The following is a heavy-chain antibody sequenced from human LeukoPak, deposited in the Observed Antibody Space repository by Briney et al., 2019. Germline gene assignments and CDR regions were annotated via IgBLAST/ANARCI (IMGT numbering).Heavy chain of an antibody. CDR2: ISNTGSTT. CDR1: GFTFSDNY. CDR3: ARARKGYYFDY. D-gene: IGHD1-14*01. V-gene: IGHV3-11*04. J-gene: IGHJ4*02. Sequence: GGSLRLSCAASGFTFSDNYMTWIRQAPGKGLEWVSYISNTGSTTYYAGPVKGRFTISRDNAKNSLYLQMNSLRAEDTAVYYCARARKGYYFDYWGQGTLVTVSS.